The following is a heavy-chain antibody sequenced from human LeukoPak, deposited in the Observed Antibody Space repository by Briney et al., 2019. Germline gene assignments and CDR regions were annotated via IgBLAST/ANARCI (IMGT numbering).Heavy chain of an antibody. V-gene: IGHV1-2*02. CDR2: MNPNSGGT. CDR1: GYTFTSYD. D-gene: IGHD3-10*01. CDR3: ARVTGLLWFGEFDY. J-gene: IGHJ4*02. Sequence: ASVKVSCKASGYTFTSYDINWVRQATGQGLEWMGWMNPNSGGTNYAQKFQGRVTMTRDTSISTAYMELSRLRSDDTAVYYCARVTGLLWFGEFDYWGQGTLVTVSS.